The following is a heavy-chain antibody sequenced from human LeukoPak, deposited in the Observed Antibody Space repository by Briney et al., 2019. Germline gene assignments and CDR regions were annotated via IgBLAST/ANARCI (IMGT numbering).Heavy chain of an antibody. D-gene: IGHD3-22*01. CDR3: ARVGSGYSLDY. V-gene: IGHV4-59*08. CDR1: GGSISSYY. CDR2: IYYSGST. Sequence: SETLSLTCTVSGGSISSYYWSWIRQPPGKGLEWIGYIYYSGSTNYNPSLKSRVTISVDTSKNQFSLKLNSVTAADTAVFYCARVGSGYSLDYWGQGTLVTVSS. J-gene: IGHJ4*02.